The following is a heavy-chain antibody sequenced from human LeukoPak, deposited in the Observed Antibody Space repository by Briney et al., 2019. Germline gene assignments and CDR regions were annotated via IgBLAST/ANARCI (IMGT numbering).Heavy chain of an antibody. Sequence: ASVKVCCKVSGYTLTELSMHWVRQAPGKGLEWMGGFNPEDGETIYAQKFQGRVTMTEDTSTDTAYMGLSSLRSEDTAVYYCATVARQLLPDYYYYGMDVWGKGTTVTVSS. J-gene: IGHJ6*04. CDR1: GYTLTELS. CDR3: ATVARQLLPDYYYYGMDV. V-gene: IGHV1-24*01. CDR2: FNPEDGET. D-gene: IGHD2-2*01.